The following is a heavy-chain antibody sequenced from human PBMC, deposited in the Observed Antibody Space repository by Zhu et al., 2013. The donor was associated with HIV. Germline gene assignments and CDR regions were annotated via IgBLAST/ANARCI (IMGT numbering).Heavy chain of an antibody. CDR2: LNPDSGNS. D-gene: IGHD2-2*02. CDR1: GYAFLTHD. V-gene: IGHV1-8*02. J-gene: IGHJ6*02. Sequence: QAQLVQSGAEVQKPGASVKVSCKTSGYAFLTHDINWVRQATGQGLEWMGWLNPDSGNSGYTQAFQGRLTMTRNTSITTVYMELSSLRYEDTAVYYCARGTLRDSLGLPVIPAAIHGDFYYDMDVWGQGTTVTVSS. CDR3: ARGTLRDSLGLPVIPAAIHGDFYYDMDV.